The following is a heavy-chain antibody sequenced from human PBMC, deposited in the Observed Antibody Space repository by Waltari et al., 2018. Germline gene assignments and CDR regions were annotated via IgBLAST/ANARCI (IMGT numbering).Heavy chain of an antibody. CDR1: EFTKFDNA. D-gene: IGHD1-26*01. CDR3: ARDAGLQVSGRLYFQH. Sequence: EVQLVESGGGLVQPGRSLTLSCTAPEFTKFDNAMSWYRQAPGKGLEWLGFIRSTSYGGTTEIAPSVRDRVTISRDASGGIAYLQMDSLKADDTAVYFCARDAGLQVSGRLYFQHWGQGTLVTVSS. CDR2: IRSTSYGGTT. V-gene: IGHV3-49*03. J-gene: IGHJ1*01.